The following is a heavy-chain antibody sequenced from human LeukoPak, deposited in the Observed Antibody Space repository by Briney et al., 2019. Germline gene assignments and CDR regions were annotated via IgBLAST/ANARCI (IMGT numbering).Heavy chain of an antibody. CDR2: INPNSGGT. V-gene: IGHV1-2*02. D-gene: IGHD3-22*01. Sequence: ASVKVSCKASGHTFTADYMFWVRQAPGQGLEWMGWINPNSGGTNYAPKFQGRVTMTRDTSISTAYMELSGLTSDDTAVYFCATYYSDTSARDWGQGTLVTVSS. CDR3: ATYYSDTSARD. J-gene: IGHJ4*02. CDR1: GHTFTADY.